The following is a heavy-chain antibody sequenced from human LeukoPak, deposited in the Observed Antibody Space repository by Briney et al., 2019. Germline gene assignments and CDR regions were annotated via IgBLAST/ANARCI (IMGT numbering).Heavy chain of an antibody. V-gene: IGHV4-4*07. CDR3: ARAGSFPMIVVVNPFDY. D-gene: IGHD3-22*01. CDR2: IYTSGST. CDR1: GGSISSYY. Sequence: SETLSLTCTVSGGSISSYYWSWIRQPAGKGLEWIGRIYTSGSTNYNPSLKSRVTMSVDTSKNQFSLKLSSVTAADTAVYYCARAGSFPMIVVVNPFDYWGQGTLVTVSS. J-gene: IGHJ4*02.